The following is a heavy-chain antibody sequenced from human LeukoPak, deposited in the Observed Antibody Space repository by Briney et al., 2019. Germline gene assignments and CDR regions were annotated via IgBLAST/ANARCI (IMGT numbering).Heavy chain of an antibody. CDR2: ISSSSSTI. D-gene: IGHD6-6*01. CDR1: GFTFSSYS. Sequence: PGGPLRLSCAASGFTFSSYSMNWVRQAPGKGLEWVSYISSSSSTIYYADSVKGRFTISRDNAKNSLYLQMNSLRAEDTAVYYCARDRGSSSPLGPTMDVWGKGTTVTVSS. V-gene: IGHV3-48*01. J-gene: IGHJ6*04. CDR3: ARDRGSSSPLGPTMDV.